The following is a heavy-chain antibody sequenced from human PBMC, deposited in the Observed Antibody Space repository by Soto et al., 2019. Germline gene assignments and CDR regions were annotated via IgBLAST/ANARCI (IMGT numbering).Heavy chain of an antibody. D-gene: IGHD6-6*01. CDR3: AREAVQAQYYYYYYYMDV. J-gene: IGHJ6*03. CDR2: ISSSSSTI. Sequence: GGSLRLSCAASGFTFSSYSMNWVRQAPGKGLEWVSYISSSSSTIYYADSVKGRFTISRDNAKNSLYLQMNSLRAEDTAVYYCAREAVQAQYYYYYYYMDVWGKGTTVTVSS. CDR1: GFTFSSYS. V-gene: IGHV3-48*01.